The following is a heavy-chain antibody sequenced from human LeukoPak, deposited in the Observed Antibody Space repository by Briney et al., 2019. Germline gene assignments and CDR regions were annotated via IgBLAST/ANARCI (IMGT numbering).Heavy chain of an antibody. V-gene: IGHV3-13*01. Sequence: PGGSLRLSCAASGFTFSSYDMHWVRQATGKGLEWVSAIGTAGDTYYPGSVKGRFTISRENAKNSLYLQMNSLRAGDTAVYYCARASLNEAIDIWGQGTMVTVSS. CDR1: GFTFSSYD. D-gene: IGHD1-1*01. J-gene: IGHJ3*02. CDR2: IGTAGDT. CDR3: ARASLNEAIDI.